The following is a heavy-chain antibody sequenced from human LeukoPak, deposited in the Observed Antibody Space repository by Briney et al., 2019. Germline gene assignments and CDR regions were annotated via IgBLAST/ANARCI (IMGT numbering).Heavy chain of an antibody. CDR3: TRYNNDHFDY. V-gene: IGHV3-33*01. CDR2: IGYDGSRA. D-gene: IGHD1-14*01. CDR1: GFTFSGYG. Sequence: GGSLRLSCAGSGFTFSGYGMRWFRQTPGKGLEWVAVIGYDGSRAFYADSVKGRFTISRDNSKNTMYVQMDDLRAEDTAVYYCTRYNNDHFDYWGQGPLVTVSS. J-gene: IGHJ4*02.